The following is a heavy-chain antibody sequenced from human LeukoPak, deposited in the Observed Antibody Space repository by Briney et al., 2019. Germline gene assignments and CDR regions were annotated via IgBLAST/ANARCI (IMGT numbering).Heavy chain of an antibody. CDR3: AREFTFGGVIGY. Sequence: SETLSLTCTVSGDSISSSNYYWGWIRQPPGKGLEWIGNIYYSGSTYYNPSLKSRVTISVDTSKNQFSLKLSSVAAADTAVYYCAREFTFGGVIGYWGQGTLVTVSS. J-gene: IGHJ4*02. CDR1: GDSISSSNYY. CDR2: IYYSGST. D-gene: IGHD3-16*01. V-gene: IGHV4-39*07.